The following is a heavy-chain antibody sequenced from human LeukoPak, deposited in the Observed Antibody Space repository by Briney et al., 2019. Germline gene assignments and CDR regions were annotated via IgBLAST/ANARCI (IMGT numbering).Heavy chain of an antibody. CDR2: IYSGGST. V-gene: IGHV3-53*01. Sequence: GGSLRLSCAASEFTVSNKYLSWVRQAPGKGLEWVSVIYSGGSTYYADSVRGRFTISRDNSKNTLYLQMNNLRPEDTAVYYCTRSIWYFDFWGQGTLVTVSS. J-gene: IGHJ4*02. CDR1: EFTVSNKY. CDR3: TRSIWYFDF.